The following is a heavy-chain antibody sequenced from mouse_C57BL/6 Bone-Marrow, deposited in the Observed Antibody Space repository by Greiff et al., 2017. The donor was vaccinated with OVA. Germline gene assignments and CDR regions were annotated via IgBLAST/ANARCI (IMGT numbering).Heavy chain of an antibody. J-gene: IGHJ4*01. Sequence: QVQLKQSGAELVRPGSSVKLSCKASGYTFTSYWMAWVKQRPGQGLEWIGNIYPSDSETHYNQKFKDKATLTVDKSSSTAYMQLSSLTSEYSAVYYCARGGLRRGYAIDYWGQGTSVTVSS. CDR3: ARGGLRRGYAIDY. V-gene: IGHV1-61*01. CDR2: IYPSDSET. D-gene: IGHD2-4*01. CDR1: GYTFTSYW.